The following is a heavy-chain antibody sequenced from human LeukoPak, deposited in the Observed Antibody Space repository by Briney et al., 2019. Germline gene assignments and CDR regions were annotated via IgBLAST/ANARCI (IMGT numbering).Heavy chain of an antibody. CDR3: ARLGWKGFDVFDV. Sequence: PSETLSLTCAVSGGSISSSNWWSWVRQPPGKGLEWIGEIYHSGSTNYNPSLKSRVTISVDKSKNQFSLKLSSVTAADTAVYFCARLGWKGFDVFDVWGQGTMVTVSS. V-gene: IGHV4-4*02. D-gene: IGHD1-1*01. J-gene: IGHJ3*01. CDR1: GGSISSSNW. CDR2: IYHSGST.